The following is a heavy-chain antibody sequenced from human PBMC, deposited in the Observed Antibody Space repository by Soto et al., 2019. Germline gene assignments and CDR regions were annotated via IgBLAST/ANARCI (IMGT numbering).Heavy chain of an antibody. CDR2: IWYDGSYK. V-gene: IGHV3-33*01. CDR1: GFTFSNHG. CDR3: ARQDMVSYSFDS. Sequence: QVQLVESGGGVVQPGRSLRLSCAASGFTFSNHGMHWVRQAPGKGLEWVAVIWYDGSYKYYADSVKGRLTISRDNSKNTLYLQMNSLIAEDTALYYCARQDMVSYSFDSWGQGTLVTVSS. D-gene: IGHD2-8*01. J-gene: IGHJ4*02.